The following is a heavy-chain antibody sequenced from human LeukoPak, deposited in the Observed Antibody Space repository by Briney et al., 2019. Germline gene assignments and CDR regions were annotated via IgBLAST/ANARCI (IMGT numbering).Heavy chain of an antibody. J-gene: IGHJ4*02. CDR2: IYYSGST. V-gene: IGHV4-59*01. D-gene: IGHD5-24*01. CDR1: GGSISSYY. Sequence: PSETLSLTYTVSGGSISSYYWSWIRQPPGKGLEWIGYIYYSGSTNYNPSLKSRVTISVDTSKNQFSLKLSSVTAADTAVYHCARDQPENGYSLNYWGQGTLVTVSS. CDR3: ARDQPENGYSLNY.